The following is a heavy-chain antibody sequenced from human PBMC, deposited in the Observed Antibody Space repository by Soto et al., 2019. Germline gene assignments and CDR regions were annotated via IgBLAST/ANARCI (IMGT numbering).Heavy chain of an antibody. D-gene: IGHD4-17*01. CDR3: ARDSVRDYLYYYYGMDV. Sequence: GGSLRLSCEASGFTFNTYCINWVRHAPGRGLELVSSIGTSSSYIYYADSVNGRSTISRNNAKNSLFLQMNSLRADDTAVYYCARDSVRDYLYYYYGMDVWGQGTTVTVSS. V-gene: IGHV3-21*01. CDR2: IGTSSSYI. CDR1: GFTFNTYC. J-gene: IGHJ6*02.